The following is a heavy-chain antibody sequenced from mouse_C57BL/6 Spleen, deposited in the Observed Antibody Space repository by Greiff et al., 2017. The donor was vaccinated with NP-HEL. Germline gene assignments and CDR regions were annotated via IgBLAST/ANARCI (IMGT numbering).Heavy chain of an antibody. CDR1: GYTFTSYW. CDR2: IYPGSGST. J-gene: IGHJ2*01. V-gene: IGHV1-55*01. D-gene: IGHD1-1*01. Sequence: QVQLKQPGAGLVRPGSSVKLSCKASGYTFTSYWITWVKQRPGQGLEWIGDIYPGSGSTNYNEKFKSKATLNVDTSSSTAYMQLSSLTSEDSAVYYCARDYYGSPGYWGQGTTLTVSS. CDR3: ARDYYGSPGY.